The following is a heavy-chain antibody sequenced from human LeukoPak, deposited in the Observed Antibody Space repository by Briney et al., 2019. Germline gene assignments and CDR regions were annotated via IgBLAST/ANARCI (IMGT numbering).Heavy chain of an antibody. CDR3: AGGPGDYAY. CDR2: IYSRGRT. Sequence: PSQTLSLTCTVSAASISSYYWSWVRQPPGKGLEWIGYIYSRGRTNSNTSLKSRVTISVDTSKNQSSLKLSSVTAADTAVYYCAGGPGDYAYWGQGTLVTVSS. V-gene: IGHV4-59*01. CDR1: AASISSYY. J-gene: IGHJ4*02. D-gene: IGHD4-17*01.